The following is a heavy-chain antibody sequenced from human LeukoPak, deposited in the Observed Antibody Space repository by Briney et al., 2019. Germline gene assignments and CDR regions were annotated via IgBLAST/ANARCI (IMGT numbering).Heavy chain of an antibody. CDR1: GFTFDDYA. CDR2: INSDGSST. CDR3: ARLRMSSPNWFDP. Sequence: GGSLRLSCAASGFTFDDYAMHWVRQAPGKGLEWVSRINSDGSSTSYADSVKGRFTISRDNAKNTLYLQMNSLRAEDTAVYYCARLRMSSPNWFDPWGQGTLVTVSS. J-gene: IGHJ5*02. V-gene: IGHV3-74*01. D-gene: IGHD2-2*01.